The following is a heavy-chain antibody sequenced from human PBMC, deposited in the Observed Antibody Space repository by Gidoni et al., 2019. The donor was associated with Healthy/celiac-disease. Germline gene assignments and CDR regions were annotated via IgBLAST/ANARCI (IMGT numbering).Heavy chain of an antibody. V-gene: IGHV3-15*01. J-gene: IGHJ6*02. CDR2: IKSKTDGGTT. D-gene: IGHD3-3*01. CDR3: TTDSTIFGVVITPLDYYYGMDV. Sequence: EVQLVESGGGLVKTGGSLRLSCAASGCTCSNAWMSWVRQAPGKGLEWVGRIKSKTDGGTTDYAAPVKGRFTISRDDSKNTLYLQMNSLKTEDTAVYYCTTDSTIFGVVITPLDYYYGMDVWGQGTTVTVSS. CDR1: GCTCSNAW.